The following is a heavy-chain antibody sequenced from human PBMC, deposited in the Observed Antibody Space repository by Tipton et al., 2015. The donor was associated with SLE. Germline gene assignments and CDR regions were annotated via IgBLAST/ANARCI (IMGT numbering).Heavy chain of an antibody. J-gene: IGHJ2*01. Sequence: GLVKPSETLSLTCTVSGASISTYYWSWIRQPPGKGLEWIGNVYDIDFTNYNPSLQSRVTISLDTSKNQFSLNLSSVTAADTAVYYCARDRGVYWYFDLWGRGTLVTVSS. CDR1: GASISTYY. CDR3: ARDRGVYWYFDL. V-gene: IGHV4-59*01. D-gene: IGHD2-8*01. CDR2: VYDIDFT.